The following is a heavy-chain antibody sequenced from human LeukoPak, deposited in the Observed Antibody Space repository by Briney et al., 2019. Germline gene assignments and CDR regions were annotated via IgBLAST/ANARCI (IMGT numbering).Heavy chain of an antibody. V-gene: IGHV3-48*01. CDR3: AREYFDRKKGHLRAFDI. J-gene: IGHJ3*02. D-gene: IGHD3-9*01. CDR2: ISSDSSTI. Sequence: QSGGSLRLSCAASGFTFSSYSMNWVRQAPGKGLEWVSYISSDSSTIYYADSLKGRFTISRDNAKNSLSLLMNSLRAEDTAVYYCAREYFDRKKGHLRAFDIWGQGTMVTVSS. CDR1: GFTFSSYS.